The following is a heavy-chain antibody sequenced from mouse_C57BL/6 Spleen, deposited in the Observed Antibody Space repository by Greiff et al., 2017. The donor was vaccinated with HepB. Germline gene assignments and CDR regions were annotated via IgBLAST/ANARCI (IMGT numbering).Heavy chain of an antibody. Sequence: DVMLVESGGGLVKPGGSLKLSCAASGFTFSDYGMHWVRQAPEKGLEWVAYISSGSSTIYYADTVKGRFTISRDNAKNTLFLQMTSLRSEDTAMYYCARDYSNRYYYAMDYWGQGTSVTVSS. CDR2: ISSGSSTI. CDR3: ARDYSNRYYYAMDY. V-gene: IGHV5-17*01. CDR1: GFTFSDYG. J-gene: IGHJ4*01. D-gene: IGHD2-5*01.